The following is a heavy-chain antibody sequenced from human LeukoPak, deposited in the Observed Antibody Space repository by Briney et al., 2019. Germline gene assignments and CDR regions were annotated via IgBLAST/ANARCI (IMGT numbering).Heavy chain of an antibody. J-gene: IGHJ4*02. CDR3: ATGHITGGTGFDY. V-gene: IGHV1-69-2*01. D-gene: IGHD1-20*01. CDR2: IDPEDGET. Sequence: ASVKISCKVSGYTSTDYYVHWVQQAPGKGLEWMGLIDPEDGETIYAEEFQGRVSITADTSTDTAYMELSSLRFDDTAVYYCATGHITGGTGFDYWGQGTLVIVSS. CDR1: GYTSTDYY.